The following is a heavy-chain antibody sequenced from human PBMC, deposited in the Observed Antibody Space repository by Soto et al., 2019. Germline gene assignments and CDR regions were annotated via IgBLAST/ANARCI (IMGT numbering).Heavy chain of an antibody. CDR2: INPNSGGT. CDR1: GYTFTGYY. V-gene: IGHV1-2*04. D-gene: IGHD6-19*01. J-gene: IGHJ6*02. Sequence: ASVKVSCKASGYTFTGYYMHWVRQAPGQGLEWMGWINPNSGGTNYAQKFQGWVTMTRDTSISTAYMELSRLRSDDTAVYYCARDPASIGGWYGMDVWGQGTTVTVSS. CDR3: ARDPASIGGWYGMDV.